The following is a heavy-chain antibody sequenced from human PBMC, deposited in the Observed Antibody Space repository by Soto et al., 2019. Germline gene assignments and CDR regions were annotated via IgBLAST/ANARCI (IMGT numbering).Heavy chain of an antibody. V-gene: IGHV4-61*01. CDR1: GGSVSSGSYY. J-gene: IGHJ6*02. CDR3: ARGPYGDYAVYGMDV. D-gene: IGHD4-17*01. CDR2: IYYSGST. Sequence: NPSETLSLTCTVSGGSVSSGSYYWSWIRQPPGKGLEWIGYIYYSGSTNYNPSLKSRVTISVDTSKNQFSLKLSSVTAADTAVYYCARGPYGDYAVYGMDVWGQGTTVTVSS.